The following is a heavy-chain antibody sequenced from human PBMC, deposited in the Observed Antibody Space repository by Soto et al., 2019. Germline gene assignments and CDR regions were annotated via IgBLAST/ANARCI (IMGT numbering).Heavy chain of an antibody. V-gene: IGHV4-30-2*01. CDR2: IYHSGST. CDR1: GGSISSGGYS. Sequence: QLQLQESGSGLVKPSQTLSLTCAVSGGSISSGGYSWSWIRQPPGKGLEWIGYIYHSGSTYYNPSLKSRGTIPVDRSKNQFSLKLSSVTAADTAVYYCARDRPCYGSDYWGQGTLVTVSS. D-gene: IGHD3-10*01. J-gene: IGHJ4*02. CDR3: ARDRPCYGSDY.